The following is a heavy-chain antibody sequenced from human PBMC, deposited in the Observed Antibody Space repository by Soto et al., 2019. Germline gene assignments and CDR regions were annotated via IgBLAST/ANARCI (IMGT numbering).Heavy chain of an antibody. V-gene: IGHV4-39*01. Sequence: SETLSLTCTVSGGSISSSSYYWGWIRQPPGKGLEWIGSIYYSGSTHYNPSLKSRVTISVDTSKNQFSLKLSSVTAADTAVYYCARTGEVLRFLEVPGFFDYWGQGTLVTVSS. CDR2: IYYSGST. D-gene: IGHD3-3*01. J-gene: IGHJ4*02. CDR1: GGSISSSSYY. CDR3: ARTGEVLRFLEVPGFFDY.